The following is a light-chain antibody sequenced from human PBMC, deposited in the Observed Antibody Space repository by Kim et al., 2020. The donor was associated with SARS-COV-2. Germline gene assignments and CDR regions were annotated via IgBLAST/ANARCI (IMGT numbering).Light chain of an antibody. Sequence: PGKTARITCGGNNIGSKSVHWYQQKPGQAPVLVIYYDSDRPSGIPERFSGSNSGNTATLTISRVEAGDEADYYCQVWDSSSDHRGVFRGGTKLTVL. CDR3: QVWDSSSDHRGV. CDR1: NIGSKS. CDR2: YDS. V-gene: IGLV3-21*04. J-gene: IGLJ2*01.